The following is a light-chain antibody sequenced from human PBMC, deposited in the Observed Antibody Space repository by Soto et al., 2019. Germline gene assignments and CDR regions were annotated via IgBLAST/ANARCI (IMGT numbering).Light chain of an antibody. J-gene: IGLJ2*01. CDR3: QSYDSSNPVV. CDR1: SGSIASNY. CDR2: EDN. Sequence: NFMLTQPHSVSESPGKTVTISCTRSSGSIASNYVQWYQQRPGSAPTTVIYEDNQRPSGVPDRFSGSIDSSSNSPSLTSSGLKTEDEADYYCQSYDSSNPVVFGGGTKLTVL. V-gene: IGLV6-57*04.